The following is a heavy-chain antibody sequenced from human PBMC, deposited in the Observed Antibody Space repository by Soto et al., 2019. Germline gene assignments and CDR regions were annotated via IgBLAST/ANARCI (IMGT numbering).Heavy chain of an antibody. CDR1: VFSLTTRGMT. J-gene: IGHJ4*02. CDR2: ST. CDR3: TLRQDTSRGSIY. Sequence: SGPTLVNLTQTLTLPCTVSVFSLTTRGMTVGWSRQPPGKAPEWLALSTQYSPSLQSRLTCTENTSNRQGVLTMTNMDPVNTATYYCTLRQDTSRGSIYWGQGIMVTAPQ. V-gene: IGHV2-5*01. D-gene: IGHD3-10*01.